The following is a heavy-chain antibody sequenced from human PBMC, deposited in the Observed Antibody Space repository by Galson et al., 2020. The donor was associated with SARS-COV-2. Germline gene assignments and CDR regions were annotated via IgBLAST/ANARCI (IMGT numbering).Heavy chain of an antibody. CDR3: ARLAVDETRSTPTAEYFQN. J-gene: IGHJ1*01. V-gene: IGHV5-51*01. CDR2: IYPGDSDT. Sequence: HGESLKISCQGSGYIFTSNWIGWVRQMPGKGLEWMAIIYPGDSDTRYSPSFQGQVTISADKSISTAYLQWSSLKASDTALYYCARLAVDETRSTPTAEYFQNWGQGTLVTVSS. CDR1: GYIFTSNW. D-gene: IGHD3-16*02.